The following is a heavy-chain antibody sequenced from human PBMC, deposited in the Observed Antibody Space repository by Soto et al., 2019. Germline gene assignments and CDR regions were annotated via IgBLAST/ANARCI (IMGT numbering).Heavy chain of an antibody. CDR2: ISSSSSTI. J-gene: IGHJ2*01. D-gene: IGHD5-12*01. V-gene: IGHV3-48*02. CDR1: GFTFSSYS. CDR3: ARVRWDIVSHFDL. Sequence: GGSLRLSCAASGFTFSSYSMNWVRQAPGKGLEWVSYISSSSSTIYYADSVKGRFTISRDNAKNSLYLQMTSLRDEDTAVYYCARVRWDIVSHFDLWGRGTLVTVSS.